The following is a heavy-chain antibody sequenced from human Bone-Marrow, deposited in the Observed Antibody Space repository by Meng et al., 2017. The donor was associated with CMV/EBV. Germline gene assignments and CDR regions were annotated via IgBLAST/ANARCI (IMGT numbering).Heavy chain of an antibody. V-gene: IGHV3-73*01. Sequence: SGFTSSGSAIHWVRQASGKGLEWVGRIKSKAKNYATAYGASVQGRFTISRDDSKNTAYLQMNSLKTEDTAIYYCSRYMDNSASLSDYWGQGTLVTVSS. J-gene: IGHJ4*02. CDR1: GFTSSGSA. CDR2: IKSKAKNYAT. D-gene: IGHD6-19*01. CDR3: SRYMDNSASLSDY.